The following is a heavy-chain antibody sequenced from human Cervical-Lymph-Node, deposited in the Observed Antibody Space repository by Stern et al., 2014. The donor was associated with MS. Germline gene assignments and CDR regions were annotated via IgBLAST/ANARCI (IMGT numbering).Heavy chain of an antibody. V-gene: IGHV3-33*01. CDR3: ARVYTGAGGYYYYYGMDV. Sequence: MQLVESGGGVVQPGRSLRLSCAASGFTFSSYGMHWVRQAPGKGLEWVAVIWYDGSNKYYADSVKGRFTISRDNSKNTLYLQMNSLRAEDTAVYYCARVYTGAGGYYYYYGMDVWGQGTTVTVSS. D-gene: IGHD7-27*01. CDR2: IWYDGSNK. J-gene: IGHJ6*02. CDR1: GFTFSSYG.